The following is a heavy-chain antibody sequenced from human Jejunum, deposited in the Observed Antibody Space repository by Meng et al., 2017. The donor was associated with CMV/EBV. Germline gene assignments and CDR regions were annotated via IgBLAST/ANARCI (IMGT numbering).Heavy chain of an antibody. D-gene: IGHD1-14*01. Sequence: VTSEFTFRYSWLHWVRQAPGKGLVWVSRINSDGSSTSYADSVKGRFTISRDNAKNTLYVQMNSLRAEDTAVYYCARGYISGGLDIWGQGTRVTVSS. J-gene: IGHJ3*02. CDR2: INSDGSST. CDR3: ARGYISGGLDI. CDR1: EFTFRYSW. V-gene: IGHV3-74*01.